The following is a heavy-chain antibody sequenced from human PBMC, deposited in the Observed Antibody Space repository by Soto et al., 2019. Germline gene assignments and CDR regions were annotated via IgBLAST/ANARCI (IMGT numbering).Heavy chain of an antibody. CDR3: ARDESRLRQYDILTGYNGMDV. Sequence: GASVKVSCKASGYTFTSYYMHWVRQAPGQGLEWMGIINPSGGSTSYAQKFQGRVTMTRDTSTSTVYMELGSLRSEDTAVYYCARDESRLRQYDILTGYNGMDVWGQGTTVTVSS. V-gene: IGHV1-46*01. CDR1: GYTFTSYY. D-gene: IGHD3-9*01. CDR2: INPSGGST. J-gene: IGHJ6*02.